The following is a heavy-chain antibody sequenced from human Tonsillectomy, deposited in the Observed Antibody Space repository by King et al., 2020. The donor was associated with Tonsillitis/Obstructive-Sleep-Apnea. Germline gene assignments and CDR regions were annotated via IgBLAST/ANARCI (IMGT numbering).Heavy chain of an antibody. V-gene: IGHV4-34*01. CDR2: INHSGST. Sequence: VQLQQWGAGLLKPSETLSLTCAVYGGSFSGYYWSWIRQPPGKGLEWIGEINHSGSTNYNPSLTSRVTISVDTSKNQFSLKLSSVTAAVTAVYYCARGRNYYGSGSYPRSRFYYYMDVWGKGPTVTVSS. CDR1: GGSFSGYY. CDR3: ARGRNYYGSGSYPRSRFYYYMDV. J-gene: IGHJ6*03. D-gene: IGHD3-10*01.